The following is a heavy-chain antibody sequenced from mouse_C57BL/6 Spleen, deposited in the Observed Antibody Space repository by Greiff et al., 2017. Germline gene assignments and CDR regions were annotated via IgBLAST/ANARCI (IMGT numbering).Heavy chain of an antibody. V-gene: IGHV3-6*01. D-gene: IGHD2-4*01. J-gene: IGHJ4*01. CDR2: ISYDGSN. CDR3: ARGDDYDSSMDY. Sequence: VQLQQSGPGLVKPSQSLSLTCSVTGYSITSGYYWNWIRQFPGNKLEWMGYISYDGSNNYNPSLKNRISITRDTSKNQFFLKLNSVTTEDTATYYCARGDDYDSSMDYWGQGTSVTVSS. CDR1: GYSITSGYY.